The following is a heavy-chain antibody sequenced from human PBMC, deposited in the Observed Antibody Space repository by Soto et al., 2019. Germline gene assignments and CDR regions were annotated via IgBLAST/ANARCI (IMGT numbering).Heavy chain of an antibody. D-gene: IGHD6-19*01. CDR1: GYTFTSYG. Sequence: ASVKVSCKASGYTFTSYGISWVRQAPGQGLEWMGWISAYNGNTNYAQKLQGRVTMTTDTSTSTAYMELRSLRSDDMAVYYCARDRRIAVAGTLWFDPWGQGTLVTVSS. V-gene: IGHV1-18*03. CDR2: ISAYNGNT. J-gene: IGHJ5*02. CDR3: ARDRRIAVAGTLWFDP.